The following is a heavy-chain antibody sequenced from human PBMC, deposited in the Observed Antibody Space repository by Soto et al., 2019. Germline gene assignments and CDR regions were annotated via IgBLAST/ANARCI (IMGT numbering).Heavy chain of an antibody. J-gene: IGHJ6*02. D-gene: IGHD3-16*01. V-gene: IGHV4-59*01. CDR2: IYYSGST. CDR1: GGSISSYY. CDR3: ARSFGFYYYYVMAV. Sequence: FVTQSLTCPFVGGSISSYYWRLIRQPPGKGLEWIGYIYYSGSTNYNPSLKSRVTISVDTSKNQFSLKLSSVTAADTAVYYCARSFGFYYYYVMAVWGQRTTVTVSS.